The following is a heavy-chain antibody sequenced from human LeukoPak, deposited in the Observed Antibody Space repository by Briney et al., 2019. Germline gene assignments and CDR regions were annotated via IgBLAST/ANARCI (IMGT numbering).Heavy chain of an antibody. CDR2: IYYSGST. V-gene: IGHV4-39*02. CDR3: ARDWYSSSWYGFDY. J-gene: IGHJ4*02. Sequence: PSETLSLTCTFSGGSISSSSYYWGWIRQPPGKGLEWIGSIYYSGSTYYNPSLKSRVTISVDTSKNQFSLKLSSVTAADTAVYYCARDWYSSSWYGFDYWGQGTLVTVSS. D-gene: IGHD6-13*01. CDR1: GGSISSSSYY.